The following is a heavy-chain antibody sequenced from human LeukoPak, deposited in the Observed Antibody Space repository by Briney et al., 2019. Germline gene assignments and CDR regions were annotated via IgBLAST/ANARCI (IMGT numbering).Heavy chain of an antibody. D-gene: IGHD1-7*01. CDR2: INPSGTT. Sequence: ASVKVSCKASGYTFTNYCMHWVRQAPGQGHEWMGLINPSGTTTYAQIFQGRVIMTRDTSTSTMYMELSSLRSDDTAVYYCAKCSETGTTRWFDPWGQGTLVTLSS. V-gene: IGHV1-46*01. J-gene: IGHJ5*02. CDR3: AKCSETGTTRWFDP. CDR1: GYTFTNYC.